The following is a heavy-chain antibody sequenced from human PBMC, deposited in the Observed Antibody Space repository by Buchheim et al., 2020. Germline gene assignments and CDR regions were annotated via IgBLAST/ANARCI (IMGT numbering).Heavy chain of an antibody. CDR3: ARGIGYCSGGSCYSGENDY. Sequence: QVQLQQWGAGLLKPSETLSLTCAVYGGSFSGYYWSWIRQPPGKGLEWIGEINHRGSPNYNPSLKSRVTLSVNPSKNHFSLKLSSVTAADTAVYYCARGIGYCSGGSCYSGENDYWGQGTL. J-gene: IGHJ4*02. D-gene: IGHD2-15*01. V-gene: IGHV4-34*01. CDR1: GGSFSGYY. CDR2: INHRGSP.